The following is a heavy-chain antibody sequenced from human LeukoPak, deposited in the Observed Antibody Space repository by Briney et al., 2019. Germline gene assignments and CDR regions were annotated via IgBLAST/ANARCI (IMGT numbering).Heavy chain of an antibody. CDR2: INHSGST. CDR1: GGSFSGYY. D-gene: IGHD6-13*01. J-gene: IGHJ4*02. V-gene: IGHV4-34*01. Sequence: SETLSLTCAVYGGSFSGYYWSWIRQPPGKGLEWIGAINHSGSTNYNPSLKSRVTISVDTSKNQFSLKLSSVTAADTAVYYCARLAAAGTCWGQGTLVTVSS. CDR3: ARLAAAGTC.